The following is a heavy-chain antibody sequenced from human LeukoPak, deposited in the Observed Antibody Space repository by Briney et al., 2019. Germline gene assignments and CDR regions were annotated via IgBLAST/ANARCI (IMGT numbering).Heavy chain of an antibody. CDR3: ARWYYYDRSGYPPSYFDN. CDR2: IYYSGTT. CDR1: GGSISSSSYY. D-gene: IGHD3-22*01. Sequence: SETLSLTCTVSGGSISSSSYYWGAIRQPPGKGLEWIGSIYYSGTTYYNPSLKSRVTISVDTSKNQFSLKLRSVTAADTAVYYCARWYYYDRSGYPPSYFDNSGQGTLVTVSS. V-gene: IGHV4-39*01. J-gene: IGHJ4*02.